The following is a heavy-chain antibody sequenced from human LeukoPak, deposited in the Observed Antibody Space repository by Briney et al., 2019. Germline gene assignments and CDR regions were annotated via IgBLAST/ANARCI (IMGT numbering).Heavy chain of an antibody. CDR1: GFTFSTYN. D-gene: IGHD3-10*01. V-gene: IGHV3-48*01. J-gene: IGHJ4*02. Sequence: GGSLRLSCAASGFTFSTYNMNWVRQAPGKGLEWVSYISAGSSTIFYADSVKGRFTISRDKARDSLYLQMNSLRAEDTAVYYCTRDFRGLSWYFDYWGQGTLVTVSS. CDR3: TRDFRGLSWYFDY. CDR2: ISAGSSTI.